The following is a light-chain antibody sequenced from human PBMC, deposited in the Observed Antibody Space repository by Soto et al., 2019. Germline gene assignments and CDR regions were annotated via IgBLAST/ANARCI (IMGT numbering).Light chain of an antibody. CDR3: LLSYNGPYV. J-gene: IGLJ1*01. V-gene: IGLV7-46*01. Sequence: QTVLTEDPSLTVSPGGTVALTCNASTGAVTNGHYPYWFQQKPGQAPRTLIYDTTNRHSWTPARFSGSLLGGKAALTLSGAQTEDEAEYYCLLSYNGPYVFGTGTKVTVL. CDR2: DTT. CDR1: TGAVTNGHY.